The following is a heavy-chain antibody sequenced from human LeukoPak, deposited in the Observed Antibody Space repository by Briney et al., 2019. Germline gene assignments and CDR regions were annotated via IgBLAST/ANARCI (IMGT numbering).Heavy chain of an antibody. J-gene: IGHJ4*02. CDR1: GFTFSSYS. CDR2: IYYSGST. CDR3: ARTAAGRFDY. Sequence: KAGGSLRLSCAASGFTFSSYSMNWVRQAPGKGLEWIGYIYYSGSTNYNPSLKSRVTISVDTSKNQFSLKLSSVTAADTAVYYCARTAAGRFDYWGQGTLVTVSS. V-gene: IGHV4-59*08. D-gene: IGHD6-13*01.